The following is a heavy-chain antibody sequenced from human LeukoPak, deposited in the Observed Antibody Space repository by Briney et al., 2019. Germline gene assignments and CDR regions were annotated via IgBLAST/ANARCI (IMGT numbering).Heavy chain of an antibody. D-gene: IGHD3-22*01. CDR1: GYTFTSYD. Sequence: ASVKVSCKASGYTFTSYDINWVRRATGRGLEWMGWMNPNSGNTGYAQKFQGRVTMTRNTSISTAYMELSSLRSEDTAVYYCARGHYYDSSGYYPDYWGQGTLVTVSS. V-gene: IGHV1-8*01. CDR2: MNPNSGNT. J-gene: IGHJ4*02. CDR3: ARGHYYDSSGYYPDY.